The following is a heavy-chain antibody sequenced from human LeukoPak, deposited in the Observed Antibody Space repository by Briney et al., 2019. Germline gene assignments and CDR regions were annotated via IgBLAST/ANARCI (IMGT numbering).Heavy chain of an antibody. Sequence: GASVKVSCKASGYTLTSSGISWVRQAPGQGLGWMGWISAYNGNTNYAQKLQGRVTMTTDTSTSTAYMELRSLRSDDTAVYYCARDYDILTGPSRPDYWGQGTLVTVSS. D-gene: IGHD3-9*01. CDR1: GYTLTSSG. CDR2: ISAYNGNT. V-gene: IGHV1-18*04. J-gene: IGHJ4*02. CDR3: ARDYDILTGPSRPDY.